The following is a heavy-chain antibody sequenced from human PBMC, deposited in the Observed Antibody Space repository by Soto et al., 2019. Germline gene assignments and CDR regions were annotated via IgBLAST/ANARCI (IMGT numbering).Heavy chain of an antibody. CDR3: AREMTTNNNYYYYYYMDV. D-gene: IGHD4-17*01. CDR1: GFTFSSYW. CDR2: IKQDGSEK. V-gene: IGHV3-7*01. Sequence: SLRLSCAASGFTFSSYWMSWVCQAPGKGLEWVANIKQDGSEKYYVDSVKGRFTISRDNAKNSLYLQMNSLRAEDTAVYYCAREMTTNNNYYYYYYMDVWGKGTTVTVSS. J-gene: IGHJ6*03.